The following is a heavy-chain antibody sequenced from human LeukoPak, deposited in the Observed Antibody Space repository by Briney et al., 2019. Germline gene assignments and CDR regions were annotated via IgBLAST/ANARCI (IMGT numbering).Heavy chain of an antibody. D-gene: IGHD6-13*01. Sequence: ASVKVSCKVSGYTLTELSMHWVRQAPGKGLEWMGGFDPEDGETIYAQKFQGRVTMTEDTSADTAYMELSSLRSEDTAVYYCARLPRYSGSWLRENWGQGTLVTVSS. CDR1: GYTLTELS. V-gene: IGHV1-24*01. CDR2: FDPEDGET. J-gene: IGHJ4*02. CDR3: ARLPRYSGSWLREN.